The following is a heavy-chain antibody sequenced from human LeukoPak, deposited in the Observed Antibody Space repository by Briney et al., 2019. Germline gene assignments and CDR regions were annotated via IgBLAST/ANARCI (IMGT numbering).Heavy chain of an antibody. V-gene: IGHV1-46*01. J-gene: IGHJ4*02. CDR3: ARAVRGYSYAYLPY. Sequence: GASVKVSCKASGYTFTSYYMHWVRQAPGQGPEWMGLINPSGTNTNYAQKFRGRVTMTRDTSTSTVYMDLSSLRSDDTAVYYCARAVRGYSYAYLPYWGQGTLVTVSS. D-gene: IGHD5-18*01. CDR2: INPSGTNT. CDR1: GYTFTSYY.